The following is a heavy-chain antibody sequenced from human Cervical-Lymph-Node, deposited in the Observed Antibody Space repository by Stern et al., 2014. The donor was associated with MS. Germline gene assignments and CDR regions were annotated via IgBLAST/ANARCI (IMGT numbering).Heavy chain of an antibody. CDR2: IYYSGST. V-gene: IGHV4-31*03. CDR3: ARDLGGAGWFDP. D-gene: IGHD3-16*01. J-gene: IGHJ5*02. Sequence: VHLQESGPGLVKPSQTLSLTCTVSGGSIRNDGHYWTWIRQPPGKGLEWIGCIYYSGSTYYKSSLKSRVTISVDTSKSQFSLKLNSVTAADTAIYYCARDLGGAGWFDPWGQGTLVTVSS. CDR1: GGSIRNDGHY.